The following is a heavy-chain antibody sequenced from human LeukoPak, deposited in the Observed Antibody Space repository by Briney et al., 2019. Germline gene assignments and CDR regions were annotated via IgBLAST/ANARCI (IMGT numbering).Heavy chain of an antibody. CDR2: IYHSGST. Sequence: PSETLPLTCIVSGGSISSGGYYWSWIRQPPGKGLEWIGYIYHSGSTYYNPSLKSRVTISVDRSKNQFSLKLSSVTAADTAVYYCARDNRAAAAYYYYYYMDVWGKGTTVTVSS. J-gene: IGHJ6*03. D-gene: IGHD6-13*01. CDR3: ARDNRAAAAYYYYYYMDV. V-gene: IGHV4-30-2*01. CDR1: GGSISSGGYY.